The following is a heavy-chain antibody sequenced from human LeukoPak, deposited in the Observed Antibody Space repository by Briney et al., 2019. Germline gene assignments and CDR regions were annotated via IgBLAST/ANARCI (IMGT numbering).Heavy chain of an antibody. J-gene: IGHJ3*02. Sequence: SETLSLTCTVSGGSISSGRYYWSWIRQPAGKGLEWIGRIYTSGSTNYNPSLKSRVTISVDTSKNQFSLKLSSVTAADTAVYYCARRGKDYYDKGSAFDIWGQGTMVTVSS. D-gene: IGHD3-22*01. CDR3: ARRGKDYYDKGSAFDI. CDR1: GGSISSGRYY. CDR2: IYTSGST. V-gene: IGHV4-61*02.